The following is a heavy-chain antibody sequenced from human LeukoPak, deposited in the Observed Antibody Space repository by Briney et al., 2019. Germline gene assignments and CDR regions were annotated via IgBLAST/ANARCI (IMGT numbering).Heavy chain of an antibody. CDR3: AREVRYSSSWYGRLIDY. V-gene: IGHV1-46*01. Sequence: ASVKVSCKASGYTFTSYYMHWVRQAPGQGLEWMGIINPSGGSTSYAQKFQGRVTMTRDTSTSTVYMELSSLRSEDTAVYYCAREVRYSSSWYGRLIDYWGQGTLVTVSS. J-gene: IGHJ4*02. D-gene: IGHD6-13*01. CDR1: GYTFTSYY. CDR2: INPSGGST.